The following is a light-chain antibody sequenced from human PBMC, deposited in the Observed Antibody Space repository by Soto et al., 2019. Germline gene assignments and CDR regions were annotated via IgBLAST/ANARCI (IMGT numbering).Light chain of an antibody. Sequence: EIVLTQSPGTLSLSLGERATLSCRASQSVSSNYFAWYQRKPGQPPRLLIYAASSRATGIPARFSGSRSGTYFTLTISRLEPEDFALYYCQQYGPSPPYTFGQGTKLEIK. CDR3: QQYGPSPPYT. V-gene: IGKV3-20*01. CDR1: QSVSSNY. J-gene: IGKJ2*01. CDR2: AAS.